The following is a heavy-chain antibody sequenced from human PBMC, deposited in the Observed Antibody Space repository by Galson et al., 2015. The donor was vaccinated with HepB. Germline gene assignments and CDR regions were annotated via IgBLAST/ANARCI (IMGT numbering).Heavy chain of an antibody. CDR3: AHRNQMTIFGIFPKWGGFFGN. CDR2: VYWDDDK. Sequence: PALVKPTQTVTLTCTFSGFSLSTNGVAVGWIRQPPGKALEWLALVYWDDDKRYSPSLTNRLAIAKGTSENQVVLTMTNMDPVDTATYYCAHRNQMTIFGIFPKWGGFFGNWGQGTLVTVSS. CDR1: GFSLSTNGVA. J-gene: IGHJ4*02. V-gene: IGHV2-5*02. D-gene: IGHD3-3*01.